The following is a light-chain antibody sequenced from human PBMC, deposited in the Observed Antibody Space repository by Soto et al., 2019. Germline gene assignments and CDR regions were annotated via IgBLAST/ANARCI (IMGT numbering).Light chain of an antibody. J-gene: IGKJ3*01. Sequence: IVMTQSPDSLAVSLVERATINCKSSQSVLYSSNNKNYLAWYQQKPRQPPKLLIYWASTRESGVPDRFSGSGSGTDFTLTISSLQAEDVAVYYCQQYYNSPRAFGPGTKVDLK. CDR3: QQYYNSPRA. CDR2: WAS. CDR1: QSVLYSSNNKNY. V-gene: IGKV4-1*01.